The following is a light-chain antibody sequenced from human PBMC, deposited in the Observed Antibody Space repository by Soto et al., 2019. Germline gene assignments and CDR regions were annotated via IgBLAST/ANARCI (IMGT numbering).Light chain of an antibody. V-gene: IGKV1-12*01. CDR1: QGISRW. CDR2: SAS. CDR3: QQANSFPLT. Sequence: DIQMTQLPASMSASVGDRVTITCRASQGISRWLGWYHQKPGQAPNLLSYSASTLHSGVPSRVSGSGSGTDGTRTISSLQPEDFGTYYCQQANSFPLTFGPGTKGD. J-gene: IGKJ3*01.